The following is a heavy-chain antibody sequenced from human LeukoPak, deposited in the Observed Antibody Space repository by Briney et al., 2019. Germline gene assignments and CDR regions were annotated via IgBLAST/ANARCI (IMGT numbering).Heavy chain of an antibody. CDR2: ISYDESNK. D-gene: IGHD6-13*01. J-gene: IGHJ5*02. Sequence: PGGSLRLSCAASGFTFSTYDMHWVRQAPVKGLEWLAAISYDESNKYYKDSVKGRFTISRDNSKNTLYLQMNSLRAGDTAVYYCARDFSPSSWYGMGRADDGFDPWGQGTLVTVSS. CDR1: GFTFSTYD. CDR3: ARDFSPSSWYGMGRADDGFDP. V-gene: IGHV3-30*03.